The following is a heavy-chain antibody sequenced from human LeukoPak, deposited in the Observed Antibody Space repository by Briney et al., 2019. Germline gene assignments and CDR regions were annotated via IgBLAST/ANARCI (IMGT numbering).Heavy chain of an antibody. CDR1: GGSISSSTYC. Sequence: SETLSLTCTVSGGSISSSTYCWGWIRQPPGKGLEWTGSIYYSGSTYYNPSLKSRVTITDDPSKNLFSLKVSSVTAADTAVYYCVAIQSGDDSGGGYWGQGTLVTVSS. V-gene: IGHV4-39*01. J-gene: IGHJ4*01. CDR3: VAIQSGDDSGGGY. D-gene: IGHD2-2*02. CDR2: IYYSGST.